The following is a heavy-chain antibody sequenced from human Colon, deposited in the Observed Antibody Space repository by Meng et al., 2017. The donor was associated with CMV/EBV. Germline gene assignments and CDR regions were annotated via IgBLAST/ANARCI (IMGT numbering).Heavy chain of an antibody. J-gene: IGHJ4*02. CDR1: GYTFTSYG. D-gene: IGHD1-1*01. CDR3: ARGRPNWSGVLDY. Sequence: QFQLCPAGAEVKGPGASVLVSCRSSGYTFTSYGINWVRQAPGQGLEWMGWISGSTGYTNRAQKFQGRVTMTTDTSTSTAYLALTSLTSNDTAVYYCARGRPNWSGVLDYWGQGTLVTVSS. CDR2: ISGSTGYT. V-gene: IGHV1-18*01.